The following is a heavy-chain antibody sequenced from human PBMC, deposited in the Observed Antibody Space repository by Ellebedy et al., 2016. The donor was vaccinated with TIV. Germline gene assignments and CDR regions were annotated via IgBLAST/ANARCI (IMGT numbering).Heavy chain of an antibody. V-gene: IGHV4-61*08. CDR1: GASISTGGYY. CDR2: IYYSGST. J-gene: IGHJ5*02. Sequence: MPSETLSLTCTVSGASISTGGYYWSWIRHHPGKGLEWIGYIYYSGSTNYNPSLKSRVTISVDTSKSQFSLKLSSVTAADTAVYYCARMTYSSRWYEGWFDPWGQGTLVTVSS. D-gene: IGHD6-13*01. CDR3: ARMTYSSRWYEGWFDP.